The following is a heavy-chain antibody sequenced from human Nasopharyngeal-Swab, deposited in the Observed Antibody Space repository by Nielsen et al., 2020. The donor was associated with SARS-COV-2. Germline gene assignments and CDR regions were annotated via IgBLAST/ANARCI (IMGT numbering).Heavy chain of an antibody. D-gene: IGHD1-26*01. CDR2: ISSSSSTS. V-gene: IGHV3-48*02. J-gene: IGHJ4*02. CDR1: EFTMSRNG. CDR3: ARDVAIVGATLEN. Sequence: GGSLRLSCAASEFTMSRNGMHWVRQAPGKGLEWVAYISSSSSTSYDAESVKGRGTIARDNPKNELYLQMNSLRDEDTALYYCARDVAIVGATLENWGQGTLVTVSS.